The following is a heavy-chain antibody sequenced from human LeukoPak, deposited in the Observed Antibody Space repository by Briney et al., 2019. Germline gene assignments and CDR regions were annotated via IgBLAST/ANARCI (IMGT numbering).Heavy chain of an antibody. CDR3: AREGTIYGVDV. D-gene: IGHD4/OR15-4a*01. Sequence: GASVKVSCKASGYTFTGYYMHWVRQAPGQGLKWMGWINPNSGDTKYAQKFQGRVTLTRDTSISTAYMELSRLRSDDTAVYYCAREGTIYGVDVWGQGTTVTVSS. CDR2: INPNSGDT. V-gene: IGHV1-2*02. J-gene: IGHJ6*02. CDR1: GYTFTGYY.